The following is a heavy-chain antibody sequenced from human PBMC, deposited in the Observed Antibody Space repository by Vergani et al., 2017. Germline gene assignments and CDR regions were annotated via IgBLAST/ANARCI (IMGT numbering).Heavy chain of an antibody. CDR3: ARRKSSYYSILPGYYYMDV. CDR1: GGTFSSYA. CDR2: ISAYNGNT. D-gene: IGHD3-10*01. Sequence: QVQLVQSGAEVKKPGSSVKVSCKASGGTFSSYAISWVRQAPGQGLEWMGWISAYNGNTNYAQKLQGRVTMTTDTSTSTAYMELRSLRSDDTAVYYCARRKSSYYSILPGYYYMDVWGKGTTVTVSS. J-gene: IGHJ6*03. V-gene: IGHV1-18*01.